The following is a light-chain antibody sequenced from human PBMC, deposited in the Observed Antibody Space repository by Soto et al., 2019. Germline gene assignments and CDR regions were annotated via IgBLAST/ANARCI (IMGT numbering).Light chain of an antibody. V-gene: IGKV3-15*01. J-gene: IGKJ1*01. CDR3: QQYNYWPGT. Sequence: EIVMAQSPATLSVSPGERATLSCRASQSVSSNLAWYQQKRGQAPRPLIYGASARATGIPARFSGSGSGTEFTLTISSLQSEDFAVYYCQQYNYWPGTFGQGTKVVIK. CDR1: QSVSSN. CDR2: GAS.